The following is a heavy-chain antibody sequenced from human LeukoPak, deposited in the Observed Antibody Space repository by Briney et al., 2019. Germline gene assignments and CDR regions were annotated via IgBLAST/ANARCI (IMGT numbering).Heavy chain of an antibody. CDR1: GGSFSGYY. V-gene: IGHV4-34*01. Sequence: SETLSLTCAVYGGSFSGYYWSWIRQPPGKGLEWTGEINHSGSTNYNPSLKSRVTISVDTSKNQFSLKLSSVTAADTAVYYCARQVEVVPAAMPNTFDYWGQGTLVTVSS. J-gene: IGHJ4*02. CDR2: INHSGST. D-gene: IGHD2-2*01. CDR3: ARQVEVVPAAMPNTFDY.